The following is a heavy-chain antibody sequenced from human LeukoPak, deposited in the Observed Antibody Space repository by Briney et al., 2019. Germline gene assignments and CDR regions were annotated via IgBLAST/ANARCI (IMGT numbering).Heavy chain of an antibody. V-gene: IGHV4-38-2*01. CDR3: ARSYYYDSSGYYLMFVGAFDI. J-gene: IGHJ3*02. Sequence: KPSETLSLTCAVSGYSISSGYYWGWIRQPPGKGLEWIGSIYHSGSTYYNPSLKSRVTISVDTSKNQFSLKLSSVTAADTAVYYCARSYYYDSSGYYLMFVGAFDIWGQGTMVTVSS. CDR2: IYHSGST. D-gene: IGHD3-22*01. CDR1: GYSISSGYY.